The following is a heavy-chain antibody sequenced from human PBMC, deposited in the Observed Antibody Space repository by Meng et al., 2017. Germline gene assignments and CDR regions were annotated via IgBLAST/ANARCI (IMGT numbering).Heavy chain of an antibody. J-gene: IGHJ5*02. CDR1: GGSISSSSYY. V-gene: IGHV4-39*07. Sequence: QVQLQEWGAGLLKPSETLSLTCTVSGGSISSSSYYWGWIRQPPGKGLEWIGSIYYSGSTYYNPSLKSRVTISVDTSKNQFSLKLSSVTAADTAVYYCASLRIAVAGINWFDPWGQGTLVTVSS. CDR2: IYYSGST. CDR3: ASLRIAVAGINWFDP. D-gene: IGHD6-19*01.